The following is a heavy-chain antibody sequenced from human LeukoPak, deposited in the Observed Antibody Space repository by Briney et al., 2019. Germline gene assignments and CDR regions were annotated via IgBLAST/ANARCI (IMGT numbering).Heavy chain of an antibody. J-gene: IGHJ4*02. D-gene: IGHD2-2*01. CDR1: GFTFSSYA. CDR3: ARDLDVVVPAHYFDY. CDR2: ISYDGSNK. Sequence: PGGSLRLSCAASGFTFSSYAMHWVRQAPGKGLEWVAVISYDGSNKYYADSVKGRFTISRDNSKNTLYLQMNSLRAEDTAVYYCARDLDVVVPAHYFDYWGQGTLVTVSS. V-gene: IGHV3-30*04.